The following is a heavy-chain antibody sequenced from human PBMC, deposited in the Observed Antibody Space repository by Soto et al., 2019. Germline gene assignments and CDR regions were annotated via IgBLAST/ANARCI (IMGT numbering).Heavy chain of an antibody. V-gene: IGHV4-39*01. CDR3: AGHFGNYGDWAFDF. CDR2: INYSGRT. Sequence: SETVSLTCTVSGGSIIGSIHYWAWIRQPPGKGLEWIATINYSGRTYYNPSLRSRVTISVDTSRDQFSLNLNSVTAADTAVYYCAGHFGNYGDWAFDFWGQGTLVTVSS. CDR1: GGSIIGSIHY. D-gene: IGHD4-17*01. J-gene: IGHJ4*02.